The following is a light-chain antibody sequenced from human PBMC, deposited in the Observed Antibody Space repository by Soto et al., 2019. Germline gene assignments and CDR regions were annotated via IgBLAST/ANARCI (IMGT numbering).Light chain of an antibody. J-gene: IGKJ1*01. CDR2: WAS. Sequence: DSVMTQSPDSLAVSLGERATINCKSSQSFLYSSNNKNYLAWYQQKPGQPPKLLIYWASTRESGVPDRFSGSGSGTDFTLTISSLQAEDVAVYYCQQYYSTPWTFGQRTKVAIK. V-gene: IGKV4-1*01. CDR1: QSFLYSSNNKNY. CDR3: QQYYSTPWT.